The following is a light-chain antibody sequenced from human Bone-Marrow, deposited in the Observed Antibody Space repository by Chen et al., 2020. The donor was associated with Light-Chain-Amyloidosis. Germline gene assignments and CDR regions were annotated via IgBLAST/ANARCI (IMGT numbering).Light chain of an antibody. V-gene: IGLV3-21*02. Sequence: SYVLTQPSSVSVAPGQTATLACGGNNIGSTSVHWYQRTPGQAPLLVVYDDRDRPSGIPERLAGSNSGNTATLTSSRVEAGDEADHCCQVGDRSSDRPVFGGGTKLTVL. CDR2: DDR. CDR1: NIGSTS. J-gene: IGLJ3*02. CDR3: QVGDRSSDRPV.